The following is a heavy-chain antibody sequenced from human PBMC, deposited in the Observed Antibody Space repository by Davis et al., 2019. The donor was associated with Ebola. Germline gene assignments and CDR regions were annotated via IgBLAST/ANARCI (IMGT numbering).Heavy chain of an antibody. CDR2: MNPNNGNT. D-gene: IGHD3-22*01. Sequence: ASVKVSCKASGYTFTSYDINWVRQATGQGLEWMGWMNPNNGNTNYAQKLQGRVTMTTDTSTSTAYMELRSLRSEDTAVYYCARGEKGVYYYDSSGYYNWFDPWGQGTLVTVSS. V-gene: IGHV1-18*01. CDR1: GYTFTSYD. CDR3: ARGEKGVYYYDSSGYYNWFDP. J-gene: IGHJ5*02.